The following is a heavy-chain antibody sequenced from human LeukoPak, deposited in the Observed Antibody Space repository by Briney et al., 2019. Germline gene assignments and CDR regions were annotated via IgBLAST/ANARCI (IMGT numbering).Heavy chain of an antibody. V-gene: IGHV4-39*07. Sequence: SETLSLACTVSGGSISSGSYCWSWIRQPPGKGLEWIGSIYYSGSTYYNPSLKSRVTISVDTSKNQFSLKLSSVTAADTAVYYCASTIWFGESYWFDPWGQGTLVTVSS. CDR1: GGSISSGSYC. CDR3: ASTIWFGESYWFDP. CDR2: IYYSGST. J-gene: IGHJ5*02. D-gene: IGHD3-10*01.